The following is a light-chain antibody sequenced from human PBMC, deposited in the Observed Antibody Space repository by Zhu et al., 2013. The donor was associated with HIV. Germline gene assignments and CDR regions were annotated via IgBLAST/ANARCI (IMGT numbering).Light chain of an antibody. CDR3: QQSFSARSFT. CDR2: GAS. Sequence: DIQMTQSPSSLSASVGDRVTLTCRASQNIDTHLNWYQQKSGTAPKLLIYGASHLQNGVPSRFSGSGSGTDYILSISDVQPEDFATYFCQQSFSARSFTFGPGTRVDVK. V-gene: IGKV1-39*01. J-gene: IGKJ3*01. CDR1: QNIDTH.